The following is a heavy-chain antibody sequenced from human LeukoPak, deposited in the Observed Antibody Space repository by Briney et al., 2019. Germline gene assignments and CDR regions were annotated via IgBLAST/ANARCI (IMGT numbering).Heavy chain of an antibody. CDR3: ASFPNPTIAAAGTWFDP. CDR2: INHSGST. D-gene: IGHD6-13*01. V-gene: IGHV4-34*01. Sequence: SETLSLTCAVYGGSFSGYYWSWIRQPPGKGLEWIGEINHSGSTNYNPSLKSRVTISVDTSKDQFSLKLSPVTAADTAVYYCASFPNPTIAAAGTWFDPWGQGTLVTVSS. J-gene: IGHJ5*02. CDR1: GGSFSGYY.